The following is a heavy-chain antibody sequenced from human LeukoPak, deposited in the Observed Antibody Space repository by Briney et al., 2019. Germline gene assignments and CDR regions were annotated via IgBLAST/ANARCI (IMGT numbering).Heavy chain of an antibody. CDR2: IIDTGGAT. J-gene: IGHJ6*01. CDR1: GFSFSSFA. Sequence: GGSLRLSCAASGFSFSSFAMTWVRQAPGKGLEWVSGIIDTGGATYYADSVKGRFTISRDNSKNTLFLQMNSLRAEDTAVYYCAKFNGHPTTNYYMDVWAKGPRSPSPQ. V-gene: IGHV3-23*01. CDR3: AKFNGHPTTNYYMDV. D-gene: IGHD3-10*01.